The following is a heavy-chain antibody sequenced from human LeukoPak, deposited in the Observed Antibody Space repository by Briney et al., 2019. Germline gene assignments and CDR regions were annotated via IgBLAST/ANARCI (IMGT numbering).Heavy chain of an antibody. V-gene: IGHV1-18*01. CDR1: GYTFTSYG. CDR2: ISAYNGNT. D-gene: IGHD5-18*01. CDR3: ARVRIQLWPRRGYYFDY. Sequence: ASVKVSCKASGYTFTSYGISWVRQAPGQGLEWMGWISAYNGNTNYAQKLQGRVTMTTDTSTNTAHMELRSLRSDDTAVHYCARVRIQLWPRRGYYFDYWGQGTLVTVSS. J-gene: IGHJ4*02.